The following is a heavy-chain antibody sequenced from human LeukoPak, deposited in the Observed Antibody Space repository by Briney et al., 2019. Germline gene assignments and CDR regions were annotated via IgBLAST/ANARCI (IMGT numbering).Heavy chain of an antibody. D-gene: IGHD4-23*01. J-gene: IGHJ4*02. Sequence: SETLSLTCNVSGGSISSNYWSWIRQPPGKGLEWIGSIYYSVTTYYNPSLKSRVTISVDTSKNQFSLKLNSVTAADTAVYYCARDRLRWPKIDYWGQGTLVTVSS. CDR3: ARDRLRWPKIDY. CDR2: IYYSVTT. CDR1: GGSISSNY. V-gene: IGHV4-39*07.